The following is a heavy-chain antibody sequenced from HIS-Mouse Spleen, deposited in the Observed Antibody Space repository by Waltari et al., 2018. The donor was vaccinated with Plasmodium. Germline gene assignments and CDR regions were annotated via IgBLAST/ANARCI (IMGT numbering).Heavy chain of an antibody. D-gene: IGHD3-10*01. CDR1: GGSFSGSY. V-gene: IGHV4-34*01. CDR3: ARGRVLGTSSGYFDL. Sequence: QVQLQQWGAGLSQTSETLSLTCDVYGGSFSGSYWSGIRQSPGKGLKWFGEINHSGSTNYNPSLKSRVTISVDTSKNQFSLKLSSVTAADTAVYYCARGRVLGTSSGYFDLWGRGTLVTVSS. CDR2: INHSGST. J-gene: IGHJ2*01.